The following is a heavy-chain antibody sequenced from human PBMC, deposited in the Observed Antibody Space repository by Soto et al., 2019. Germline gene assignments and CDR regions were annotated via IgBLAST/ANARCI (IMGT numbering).Heavy chain of an antibody. J-gene: IGHJ6*02. CDR2: IYYSGST. D-gene: IGHD2-2*01. CDR3: ARARGYCSSTSCFAPYYYYYGMDV. CDR1: GGSISSYY. Sequence: TSETLSLTCTVSGGSISSYYWSWIRQPPGKGLEWIGYIYYSGSTNYNPSLKSRVTISVDTSKNQFSLKLSSVTAADTAVYYCARARGYCSSTSCFAPYYYYYGMDVWGQGTTVTVSS. V-gene: IGHV4-59*01.